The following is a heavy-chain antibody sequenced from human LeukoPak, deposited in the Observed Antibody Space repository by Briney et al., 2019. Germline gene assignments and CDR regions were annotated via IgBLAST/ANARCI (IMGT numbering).Heavy chain of an antibody. CDR1: GGSISSGGYY. V-gene: IGHV4-31*03. Sequence: SETLSLTCTVSGGSISSGGYYWSWIRQHPGKRLEWIGYIYYSGSTYYNPSLKSRVTISVDTSKNQFSLKLSSVTAADTAVYYCARVGRGYSYGKYYFDYWGQGTLVTVSS. J-gene: IGHJ4*02. D-gene: IGHD5-18*01. CDR3: ARVGRGYSYGKYYFDY. CDR2: IYYSGST.